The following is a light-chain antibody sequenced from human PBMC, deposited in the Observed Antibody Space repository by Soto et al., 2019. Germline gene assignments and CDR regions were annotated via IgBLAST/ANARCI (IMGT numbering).Light chain of an antibody. Sequence: EIVLTQSPGTLSLSPGERVTLSCRASQSVSNSYLAWYQPKHGLAPSLLIHGASSRATGIPDRFSGSGSGTDFTLNISLLEPEDFAVYYCQQYGGSPPETFGQGTKVEIK. CDR2: GAS. CDR1: QSVSNSY. J-gene: IGKJ1*01. V-gene: IGKV3-20*01. CDR3: QQYGGSPPET.